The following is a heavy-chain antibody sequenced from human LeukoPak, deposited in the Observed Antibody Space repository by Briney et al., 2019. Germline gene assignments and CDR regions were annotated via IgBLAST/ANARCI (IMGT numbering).Heavy chain of an antibody. D-gene: IGHD3-10*01. V-gene: IGHV3-23*01. CDR1: GFTFINHA. CDR2: IGESGDNT. CDR3: TLLLWFGVPPPQDAFDI. J-gene: IGHJ3*02. Sequence: PGGSLRLSCAASGFTFINHAMSWVRQAPGKGLEWVSSIGESGDNTYYADSEKGRFTISRDNSKNTLYLQMNSLRAEDTAVYYCTLLLWFGVPPPQDAFDIWGQGTMVTVSS.